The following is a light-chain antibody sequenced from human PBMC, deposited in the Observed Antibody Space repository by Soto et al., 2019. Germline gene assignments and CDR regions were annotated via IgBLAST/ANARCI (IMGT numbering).Light chain of an antibody. J-gene: IGKJ1*01. Sequence: DIQMTQSPSSLSASEGDRVTISCRASQPVTNYLSWYQQQAGKAPKLLIYAASRLQSGVPSRFSGGGSGTDFTLTISSLQPEDFATYYCQQSYIAPWTFGQGTKVDIK. CDR1: QPVTNY. V-gene: IGKV1-39*01. CDR2: AAS. CDR3: QQSYIAPWT.